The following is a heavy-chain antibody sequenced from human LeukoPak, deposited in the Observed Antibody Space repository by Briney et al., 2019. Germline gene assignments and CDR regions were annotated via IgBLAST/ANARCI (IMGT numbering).Heavy chain of an antibody. CDR3: TKDSAGLDYYFDF. CDR2: ISYDGSRK. D-gene: IGHD1-14*01. J-gene: IGHJ4*02. CDR1: GFTFSNYA. V-gene: IGHV3-30*18. Sequence: GGSLRLSCAASGFTFSNYAMHWVRQTPGKGLEWVAVISYDGSRKFYADSVKGRFTISRDNSKNTLNLQMNSLRAEDTAVYYCTKDSAGLDYYFDFWGQGTLVTVSS.